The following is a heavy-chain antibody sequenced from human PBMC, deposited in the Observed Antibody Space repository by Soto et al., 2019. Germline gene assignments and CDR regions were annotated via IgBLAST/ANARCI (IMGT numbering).Heavy chain of an antibody. Sequence: SETLALTCTVSGASISGFYWSWIRKSAGKGLEWIGRIYATGTTDYNPSLKSRVMMSVDTSKKQFSLKLRSVTAADTAVYYCVRDGTKALRDWFDPWGQGISVTVSS. CDR1: GASISGFY. D-gene: IGHD1-1*01. V-gene: IGHV4-4*07. CDR2: IYATGTT. J-gene: IGHJ5*02. CDR3: VRDGTKALRDWFDP.